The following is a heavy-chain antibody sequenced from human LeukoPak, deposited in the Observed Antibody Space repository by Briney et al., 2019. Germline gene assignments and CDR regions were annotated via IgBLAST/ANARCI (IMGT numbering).Heavy chain of an antibody. CDR1: GFTFSSYS. D-gene: IGHD6-13*01. CDR3: AREEKGLIAAAPVYY. Sequence: GGSLRLSCAASGFTFSSYSMNWVRQAPGKGLEWVSSISSSSSYIYYADSVKGRFTISRDNAKNSLYLQMNSLRAEDTAVYYCAREEKGLIAAAPVYYWGQGTLVTVSS. V-gene: IGHV3-21*01. CDR2: ISSSSSYI. J-gene: IGHJ4*02.